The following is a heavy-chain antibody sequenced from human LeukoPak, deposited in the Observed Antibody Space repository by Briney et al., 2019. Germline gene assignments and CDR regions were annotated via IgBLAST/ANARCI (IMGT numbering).Heavy chain of an antibody. V-gene: IGHV4-34*01. CDR3: ARGNYYGSGSYFGRTTWNWFDP. J-gene: IGHJ5*02. CDR1: GGSFSGYY. D-gene: IGHD3-10*01. Sequence: PSETLSLTCAVYGGSFSGYYWSWIRQPPGKGLEWIGEINHSGSTNYNPSLKSRVTISVDTSKNQFSLKLSSVTAADTAVYYGARGNYYGSGSYFGRTTWNWFDPWGQGTLVTVSS. CDR2: INHSGST.